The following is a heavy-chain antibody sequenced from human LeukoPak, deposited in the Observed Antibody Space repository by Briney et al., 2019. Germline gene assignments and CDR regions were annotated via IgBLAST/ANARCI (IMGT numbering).Heavy chain of an antibody. CDR1: GASISSYY. D-gene: IGHD2-21*02. CDR3: ARVKGVVTAILDY. J-gene: IGHJ4*02. Sequence: SETLSLTCTVSGASISSYYGIWIREPPGKGLEGIGYIYYSGSTNYNPSLKSRVTFSVDTSKNLFSLKLISVAAADTAVYYCARVKGVVTAILDYWGQGTLVTVSS. V-gene: IGHV4-59*01. CDR2: IYYSGST.